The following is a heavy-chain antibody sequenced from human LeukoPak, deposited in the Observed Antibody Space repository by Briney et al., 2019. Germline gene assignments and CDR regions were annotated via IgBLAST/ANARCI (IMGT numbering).Heavy chain of an antibody. CDR3: ARDGHFDC. V-gene: IGHV1-2*02. CDR2: INPNSGGA. Sequence: ASVKVSCKASGYTFTGYNMQWLRQAPGQGLEWMGWINPNSGGANYAQKFQGRVTMTRDTSISTAYMELSRLRSDDTAVYYCARDGHFDCWGQGTLVTVSS. J-gene: IGHJ4*02. CDR1: GYTFTGYN.